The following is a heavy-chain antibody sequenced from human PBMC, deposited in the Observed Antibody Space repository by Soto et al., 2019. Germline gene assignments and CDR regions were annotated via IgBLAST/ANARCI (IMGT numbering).Heavy chain of an antibody. V-gene: IGHV4-39*01. J-gene: IGHJ4*02. D-gene: IGHD2-15*01. CDR2: IYYSGST. CDR3: ARLQGYCSGNSCQIDY. Sequence: SETLSLTCTVSGGSISSYYWGWIRQPPGKGLEWIGSIYYSGSTYYNLSLKSRVTISVDTSKNQFSLKLSSVTAADTAVYFCARLQGYCSGNSCQIDYGGQEPLVTFPS. CDR1: GGSISSYY.